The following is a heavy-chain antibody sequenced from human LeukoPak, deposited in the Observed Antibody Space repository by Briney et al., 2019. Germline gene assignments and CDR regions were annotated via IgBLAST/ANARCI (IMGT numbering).Heavy chain of an antibody. Sequence: GRSLRLSCAASGFTFSIYGMHWVRQAPGKGLEWVAVMSYDGSNKYYADSVKGRFTISRDNSKNTLYLRMNSLRAEDTAVYYCAKDHRAIVVVPAAIPPELVPFDYWGQGTLVTVSS. CDR2: MSYDGSNK. D-gene: IGHD2-2*01. CDR3: AKDHRAIVVVPAAIPPELVPFDY. CDR1: GFTFSIYG. V-gene: IGHV3-30*18. J-gene: IGHJ4*02.